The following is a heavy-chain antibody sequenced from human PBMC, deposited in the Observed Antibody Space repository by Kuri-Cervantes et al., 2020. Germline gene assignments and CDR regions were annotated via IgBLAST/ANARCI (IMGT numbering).Heavy chain of an antibody. CDR2: IYYSGST. Sequence: SETLSLTCTVSGGSISSGGYYWSWIRQHPGKGLAWIGYIYYSGSTYYNPSLKSRVTISVDTSKNQFSLKLSSVTVADTAVYYCARLSLGPGAAAGPIYYYYGMDVWGQGTTVTVSS. V-gene: IGHV4-31*03. J-gene: IGHJ6*02. CDR1: GGSISSGGYY. CDR3: ARLSLGPGAAAGPIYYYYGMDV. D-gene: IGHD6-13*01.